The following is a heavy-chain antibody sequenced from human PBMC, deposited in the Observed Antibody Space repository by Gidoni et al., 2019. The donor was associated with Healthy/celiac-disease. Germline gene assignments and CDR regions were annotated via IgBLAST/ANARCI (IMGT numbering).Heavy chain of an antibody. D-gene: IGHD3-3*01. CDR3: ARGSGTEGVGYYYYYGMDV. Sequence: QVQLQESGPGLVKPSETLSLTCTVSGGSISSYYWSWIRQPPGKGLEWIRYIYYSGSTNYNPSLKSRVTISVDTSKNQFSLKLSSVTAADTAVYYCARGSGTEGVGYYYYYGMDVWGQGTTVTVSS. CDR1: GGSISSYY. V-gene: IGHV4-59*08. J-gene: IGHJ6*02. CDR2: IYYSGST.